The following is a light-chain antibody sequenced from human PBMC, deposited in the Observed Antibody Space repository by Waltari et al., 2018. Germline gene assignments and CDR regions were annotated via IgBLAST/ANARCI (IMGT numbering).Light chain of an antibody. CDR2: EVS. Sequence: QSALTQPASVSGSPGQSITIPCTGTSSDVGGYNNVSWYQPHPGKAPKLMIYEVSNRPSGVSNRFSGSKSGNTASLTISGLQAEDEADYYCSSYTSSSTLVVFGGGTKLTVL. CDR1: SSDVGGYNN. CDR3: SSYTSSSTLVV. V-gene: IGLV2-14*01. J-gene: IGLJ2*01.